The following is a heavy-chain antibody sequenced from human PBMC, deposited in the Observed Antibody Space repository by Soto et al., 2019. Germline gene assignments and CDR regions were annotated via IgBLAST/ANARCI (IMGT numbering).Heavy chain of an antibody. CDR3: ATVATRYSPLDS. V-gene: IGHV3-11*01. D-gene: IGHD2-15*01. Sequence: QVQLVESGGGLVKPGGSLRRSCAASGFTFSDYYMSWIRQAPGKGLEWISYISSSASTTYYADSVKGRFTISRDNAKNSLYLQMNSLTADDTAVYYCATVATRYSPLDSWGQGTLVTVSS. J-gene: IGHJ4*02. CDR1: GFTFSDYY. CDR2: ISSSASTT.